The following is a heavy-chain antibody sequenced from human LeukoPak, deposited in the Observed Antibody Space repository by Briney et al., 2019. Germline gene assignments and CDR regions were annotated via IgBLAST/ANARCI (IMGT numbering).Heavy chain of an antibody. CDR1: GDSVSSNSAA. CDR2: TYYRSKWYN. D-gene: IGHD2-2*01. V-gene: IGHV6-1*01. Sequence: SQTLSLTCAISGDSVSSNSAAWNWIRQSPSRGLEWLGRTYYRSKWYNDYAVSVKSRITINPDTSKNQFSLQLNSVTPEDTAVYYCAREYLYCSSTSCPIADLTYFDYWGQGTLVTVSS. J-gene: IGHJ4*02. CDR3: AREYLYCSSTSCPIADLTYFDY.